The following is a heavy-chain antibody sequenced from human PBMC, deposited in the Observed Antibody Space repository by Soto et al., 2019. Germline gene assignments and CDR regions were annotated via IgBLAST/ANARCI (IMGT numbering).Heavy chain of an antibody. D-gene: IGHD6-13*01. CDR3: AAPDRYSSSWYQKAYYYGMDV. J-gene: IGHJ6*02. Sequence: SVKVSCEASGFTFTSSAVQWVRQARGQRLEWIGWIVVGSGNTNYAQKFQERVTITRDMSTSTAYMELSSLRSEDTAVYYCAAPDRYSSSWYQKAYYYGMDVWGQGTTVTVSS. V-gene: IGHV1-58*01. CDR2: IVVGSGNT. CDR1: GFTFTSSA.